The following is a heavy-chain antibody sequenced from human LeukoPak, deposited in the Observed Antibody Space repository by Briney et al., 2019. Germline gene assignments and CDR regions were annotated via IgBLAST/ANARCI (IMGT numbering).Heavy chain of an antibody. J-gene: IGHJ6*02. D-gene: IGHD4-17*01. V-gene: IGHV3-53*01. CDR1: GFTVSSNY. CDR2: IYSGGST. CDR3: AREGRPDYGDYDGGNYYYYGMDV. Sequence: GGSLRLSCAASGFTVSSNYMSWVRQAPGKGLEWVSVIYSGGSTYYADSVKGRFTISRDNSKNTLYLQMNSLRAEDTAVYYCAREGRPDYGDYDGGNYYYYGMDVWGQGTTVTVSS.